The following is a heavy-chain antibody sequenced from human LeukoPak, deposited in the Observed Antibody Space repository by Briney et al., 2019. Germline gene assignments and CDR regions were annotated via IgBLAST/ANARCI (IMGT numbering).Heavy chain of an antibody. CDR2: ISSSSSYI. Sequence: GGSLRLSCAASGFTFSSYSMNWVRQAPGKGLEWVSFISSSSSYIYYADSVKGRFTISRDNAKNSLYLQTNSLRAKDTAVYYCARDERLTGTPDAFDIWGQGTMVTVSS. V-gene: IGHV3-21*01. J-gene: IGHJ3*02. D-gene: IGHD1-20*01. CDR1: GFTFSSYS. CDR3: ARDERLTGTPDAFDI.